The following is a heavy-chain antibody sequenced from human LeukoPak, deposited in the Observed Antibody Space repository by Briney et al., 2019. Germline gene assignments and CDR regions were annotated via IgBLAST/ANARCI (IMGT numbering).Heavy chain of an antibody. Sequence: PSETLSLTCTVSGYSISSGYYWGWIRPPPGKGLEWIGSIYHSGSTYYNPSLKSRVTISVDTSKNQFSLKLSSVTAADTAVYYCAREIVTTYNWFDPWGQGTLVTVSS. CDR1: GYSISSGYY. CDR2: IYHSGST. CDR3: AREIVTTYNWFDP. V-gene: IGHV4-38-2*02. J-gene: IGHJ5*02. D-gene: IGHD4-17*01.